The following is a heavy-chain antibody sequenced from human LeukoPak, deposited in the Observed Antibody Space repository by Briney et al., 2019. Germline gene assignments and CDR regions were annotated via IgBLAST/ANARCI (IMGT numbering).Heavy chain of an antibody. CDR2: ISAYNGQT. CDR3: AWGSGAFEI. V-gene: IGHV1-18*01. D-gene: IGHD3-16*01. CDR1: GHTFTSYY. Sequence: GASVKVSCKASGHTFTSYYIVWVRRAPGQGLQLMGRISAYNGQTHYAQKVQGRVTMTTDPSTSTVYMELRSLTSDDTALYYCAWGSGAFEIWGQGTMVTVSS. J-gene: IGHJ3*02.